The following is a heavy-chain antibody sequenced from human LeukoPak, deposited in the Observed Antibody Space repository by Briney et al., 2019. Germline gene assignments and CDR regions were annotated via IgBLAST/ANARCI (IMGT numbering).Heavy chain of an antibody. CDR1: GYTFTSYH. CDR3: ARDSGQWLRPSGY. Sequence: ASVKVSCKASGYTFTSYHMHWVRQAPRQGLEWMGIINPSAGTTRYAQKFQGRVTLTRDMSTSTVYMELSSLISEDTAVYYCARDSGQWLRPSGYWGQGTLVTVSS. J-gene: IGHJ4*02. D-gene: IGHD5-12*01. CDR2: INPSAGTT. V-gene: IGHV1-46*01.